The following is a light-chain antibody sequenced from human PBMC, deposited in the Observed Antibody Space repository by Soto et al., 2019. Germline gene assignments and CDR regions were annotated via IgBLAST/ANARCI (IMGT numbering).Light chain of an antibody. CDR1: QSVGGY. CDR2: DAS. J-gene: IGKJ5*01. Sequence: EIVFTQSPATLSLSPGERATLSCRASQSVGGYLAWYPQRPGQAPRVLIYDASHRETGILVLFSCSGAGTEFTLTISSLESEDVAVDYCQQRSNWTITFGQGTRLEIK. V-gene: IGKV3-11*01. CDR3: QQRSNWTIT.